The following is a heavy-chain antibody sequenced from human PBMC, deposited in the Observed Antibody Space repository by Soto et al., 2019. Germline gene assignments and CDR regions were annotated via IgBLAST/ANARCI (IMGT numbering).Heavy chain of an antibody. CDR2: MTGDGRTT. Sequence: GGSLRLSCAASGFTFGDYWMHWVRQPPGKGPEWVSRMTGDGRTTQYADSVKGRFTASRDNAKSTLYLQMNSLRAEDTAVYYCATAEVDYWGPGTLVTAPQ. V-gene: IGHV3-74*03. CDR1: GFTFGDYW. J-gene: IGHJ4*02. CDR3: ATAEVDY.